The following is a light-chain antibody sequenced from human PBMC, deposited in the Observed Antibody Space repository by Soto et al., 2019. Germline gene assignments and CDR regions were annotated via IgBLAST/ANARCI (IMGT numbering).Light chain of an antibody. J-gene: IGKJ4*01. CDR1: QSVRSSY. Sequence: EIVLTQSPGTLSLSPGERATLSCRASQSVRSSYLAWYQQKPGQAPRLLIYGASSRATGIPARFSGSGSGTDFTLAISRLEPEDFAVYYCQQYGSSPLTFGGGTKVEIK. CDR2: GAS. CDR3: QQYGSSPLT. V-gene: IGKV3-20*01.